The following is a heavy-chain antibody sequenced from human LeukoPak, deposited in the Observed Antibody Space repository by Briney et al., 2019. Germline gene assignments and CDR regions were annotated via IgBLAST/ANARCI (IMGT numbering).Heavy chain of an antibody. D-gene: IGHD6-19*01. CDR3: ARAPGRIRAVADY. V-gene: IGHV3-30*03. CDR2: ISYDGTNK. J-gene: IGHJ4*02. Sequence: GGSLRLSCAASGLTFRNYGMHWVRQAPGKGLEWVAIISYDGTNKYYADSVKGRFTISRDNSKNTLYLQMNSLRAEDTAVYYCARAPGRIRAVADYWGQGTLVTVSS. CDR1: GLTFRNYG.